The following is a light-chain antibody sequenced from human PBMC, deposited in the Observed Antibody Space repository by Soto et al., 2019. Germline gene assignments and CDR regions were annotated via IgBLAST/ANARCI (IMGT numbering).Light chain of an antibody. V-gene: IGLV1-44*01. CDR2: SNA. CDR1: SSDIGSNT. CDR3: AAWDDRLSAVV. J-gene: IGLJ2*01. Sequence: QSVLTQPPSASGTPGQRVTISCSGSSSDIGSNTVNWYQQLPGTAPKLLIYSNAQRPSGVPDRFSGSKSGTSASLAISGLQAEDEADYYCAAWDDRLSAVVFGGGTKLTVL.